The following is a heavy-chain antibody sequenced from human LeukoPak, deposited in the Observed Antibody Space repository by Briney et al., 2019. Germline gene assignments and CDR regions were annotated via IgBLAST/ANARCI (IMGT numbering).Heavy chain of an antibody. V-gene: IGHV5-51*01. CDR3: ARVHGITIFGVVIRPFDY. Sequence: GESLKISCKGSGYSFTSYWIGWVRQMPGKGLEWMGIIYPGDSDTRYSPSFQGQVTISADKSISTAYLQWSSLKASDTAMYYCARVHGITIFGVVIRPFDYWGQRTLVTVSS. D-gene: IGHD3-3*01. CDR2: IYPGDSDT. J-gene: IGHJ4*02. CDR1: GYSFTSYW.